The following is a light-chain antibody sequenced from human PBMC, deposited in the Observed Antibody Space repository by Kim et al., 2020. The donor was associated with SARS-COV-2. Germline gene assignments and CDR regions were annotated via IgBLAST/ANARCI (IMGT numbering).Light chain of an antibody. V-gene: IGLV3-19*01. Sequence: SSELTQDPAVSMALGQTVRITCQGDSLRRFYASWYQLKAGQAPVFVLYGKNNRPSGIPDRFSGSSSGNTASMTISGAQAEDEADYYCNSRDSSGNSYVFGTGTKVTVL. J-gene: IGLJ1*01. CDR1: SLRRFY. CDR2: GKN. CDR3: NSRDSSGNSYV.